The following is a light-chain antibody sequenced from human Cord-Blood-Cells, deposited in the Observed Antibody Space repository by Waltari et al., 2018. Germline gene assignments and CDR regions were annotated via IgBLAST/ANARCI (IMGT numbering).Light chain of an antibody. CDR1: QSVLYSSNNKNY. J-gene: IGKJ5*01. CDR3: QQYYSTPIT. V-gene: IGKV4-1*01. Sequence: DIVKTQSPLSLDVSLGVLATSHCKSSQSVLYSSNNKNYLAWYEQKPGQPPKLLIYWASTRESGVPDRFSGSGSGTDFTLTISSLQAEDVAVYYCQQYYSTPITFGQGTRLEIK. CDR2: WAS.